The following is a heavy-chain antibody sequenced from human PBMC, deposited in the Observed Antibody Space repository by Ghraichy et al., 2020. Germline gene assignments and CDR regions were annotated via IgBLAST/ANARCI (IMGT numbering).Heavy chain of an antibody. CDR3: ARPTVTTNTGYFDY. CDR1: GFTFSSYS. CDR2: ISTDGSEK. Sequence: GGSLRLSCVVSGFTFSSYSMHWVRQAPGKGLEWVAVISTDGSEKYYADSVKGRFTISRDNSKDTLYLQMNSLRDEDTAVYHCARPTVTTNTGYFDYWGQGTLVTVSS. J-gene: IGHJ4*02. D-gene: IGHD4-17*01. V-gene: IGHV3-30*04.